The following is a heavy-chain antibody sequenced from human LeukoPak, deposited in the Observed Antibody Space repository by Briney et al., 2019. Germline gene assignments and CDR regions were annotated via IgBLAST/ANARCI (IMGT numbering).Heavy chain of an antibody. CDR2: FEPEEGET. CDR1: GDSLNELS. D-gene: IGHD2-8*01. J-gene: IGHJ5*02. Sequence: GASVKVSCKVSGDSLNELSIHWVRQAPGKGLEWMGGFEPEEGETLHAEKFEGRVNMTEDTSTGTAYLELSSLRSEGMGVYYCATESGASVMGGLDIWGQGILVTVSS. V-gene: IGHV1-24*01. CDR3: ATESGASVMGGLDI.